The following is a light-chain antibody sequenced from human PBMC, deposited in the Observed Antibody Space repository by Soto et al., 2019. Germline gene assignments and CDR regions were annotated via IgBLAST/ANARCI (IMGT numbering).Light chain of an antibody. J-gene: IGKJ3*01. CDR1: QSVSSSY. CDR2: GAS. CDR3: QKSGISPSP. Sequence: ESVLTQSPGTLSMSPGERATLSCRASQSVSSSYSAWYQQKPGQAPRLLIYGASSRATGIPDRFSGSGSGTDFTLTISRLEPKDLAVYASQKSGISPSPFGPGTKVDIK. V-gene: IGKV3-20*01.